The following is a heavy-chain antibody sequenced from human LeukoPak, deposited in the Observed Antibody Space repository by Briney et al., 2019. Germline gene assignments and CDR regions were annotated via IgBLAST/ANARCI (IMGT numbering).Heavy chain of an antibody. D-gene: IGHD3-16*02. CDR3: AKDMGFGGVIVNFDY. Sequence: GGSLRLSCAASGFTFDDYSMHWVRQAPGKGLEWVSLISWNGGSTYYADSVKGRFTISRDNSKNSLYLQMNSLRAEDTAVYYCAKDMGFGGVIVNFDYWGQGTLVTVSS. CDR1: GFTFDDYS. CDR2: ISWNGGST. V-gene: IGHV3-43D*03. J-gene: IGHJ4*02.